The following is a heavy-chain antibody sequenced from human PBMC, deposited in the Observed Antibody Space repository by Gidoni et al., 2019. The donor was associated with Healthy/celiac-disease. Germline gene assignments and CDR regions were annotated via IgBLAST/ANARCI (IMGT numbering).Heavy chain of an antibody. V-gene: IGHV4-34*01. CDR3: ARGTLRLVRYYYYYMDV. D-gene: IGHD6-19*01. J-gene: IGHJ6*03. CDR2: ITHSGST. CDR1: GGSFSGYY. Sequence: QVQLQQWGAGLLKPSETLSLTCAVYGGSFSGYYWSWIRQPPGKGLEWIGEITHSGSTNYNPSLKSRVTISVDTSKNQFSLKLSSVTAADTAVYYCARGTLRLVRYYYYYMDVWGKGTTVTVSS.